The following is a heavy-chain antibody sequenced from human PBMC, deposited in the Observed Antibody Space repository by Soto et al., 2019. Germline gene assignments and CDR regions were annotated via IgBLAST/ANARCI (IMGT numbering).Heavy chain of an antibody. V-gene: IGHV3-23*01. CDR3: ASLGYCSSTSCYLLYYYYYGMDV. CDR2: ISGSGGST. D-gene: IGHD2-2*01. CDR1: GFTFSSYA. Sequence: EVQLLESGGGLVQPGGSLRLSCAASGFTFSSYAMSWVRQAPGKGLEWVSAISGSGGSTYYADSVKGRFTISRDNSKNTLYLQMNSLRAEDTAVYYCASLGYCSSTSCYLLYYYYYGMDVWGQGTTVTVSS. J-gene: IGHJ6*02.